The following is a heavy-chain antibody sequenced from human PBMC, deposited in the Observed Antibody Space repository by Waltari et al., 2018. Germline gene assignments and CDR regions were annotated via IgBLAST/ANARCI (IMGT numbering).Heavy chain of an antibody. D-gene: IGHD3-10*01. V-gene: IGHV7-4-1*02. J-gene: IGHJ4*02. CDR2: IKTNAGRP. CDR3: AREMYSSGNYFFDV. Sequence: QVQVIQSGSELKKPGASVRISCQTSGYPFTTYALNWVRQVPGQGREWMGWIKTNAGRPPYAQGFTGRFFVSLDTCAGTACLQITSLKTDDTAGYFCAREMYSSGNYFFDVWGQGTLVTVSS. CDR1: GYPFTTYA.